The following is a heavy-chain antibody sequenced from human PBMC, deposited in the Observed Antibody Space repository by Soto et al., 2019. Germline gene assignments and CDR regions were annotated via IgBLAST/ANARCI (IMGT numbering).Heavy chain of an antibody. CDR3: ARTTGVGSSWPYYFDY. Sequence: TLSLTCTLSGGSISRGDYYWSWSLQPPGKGLEWIGYIFYSGSTYYNPSLKSRVTISVDTSKNQFSLKLSSVTAADTAVYYCARTTGVGSSWPYYFDYWGQGTVVTVS. D-gene: IGHD6-13*01. J-gene: IGHJ4*02. V-gene: IGHV4-30-4*01. CDR1: GGSISRGDYY. CDR2: IFYSGST.